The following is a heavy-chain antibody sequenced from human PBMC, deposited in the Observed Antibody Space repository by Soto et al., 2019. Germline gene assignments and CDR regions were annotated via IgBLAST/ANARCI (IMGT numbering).Heavy chain of an antibody. CDR2: IYYSGST. CDR1: GGSISSGDYY. J-gene: IGHJ5*02. D-gene: IGHD1-7*01. CDR3: ARVITGTLRFDP. V-gene: IGHV4-30-4*01. Sequence: QVQLQESGPGLVKPSQTLSLTCTVSGGSISSGDYYWSWIRQPPGKGLEWIGYIYYSGSTYYNPSVKSRVTISVDTYKNQFSLKLSSVTAADTAVYYCARVITGTLRFDPWGQGTLVTVSS.